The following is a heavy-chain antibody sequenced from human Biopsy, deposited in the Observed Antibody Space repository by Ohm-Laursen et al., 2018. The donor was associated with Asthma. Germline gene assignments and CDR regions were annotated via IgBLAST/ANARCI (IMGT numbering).Heavy chain of an antibody. CDR1: GFTFSSYS. CDR2: IATDGSNK. CDR3: VKDHSEGYYYFDD. Sequence: SLRLSCTASGFTFSSYSMHWVRQAPGRGPEYVSFIATDGSNKFYAASVKGRFTVSRDNSKHTLYLHMTGLRADDTGVYYCVKDHSEGYYYFDDWGQGAQVTVSS. D-gene: IGHD2-21*01. V-gene: IGHV3-64D*08. J-gene: IGHJ4*02.